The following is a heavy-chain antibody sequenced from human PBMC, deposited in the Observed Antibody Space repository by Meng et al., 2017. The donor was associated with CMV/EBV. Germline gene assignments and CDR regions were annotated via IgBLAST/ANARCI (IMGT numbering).Heavy chain of an antibody. V-gene: IGHV3-23*01. J-gene: IGHJ4*02. CDR2: ISGSGGNT. CDR1: GFIFSSFA. D-gene: IGHD1-26*01. Sequence: ASGFIFSSFAMSWVRQAPGKELEWMSAISGSGGNTYYADSVKGRFTISRDNSKNTLDLQLNSLRADDTAVYYCAKTRYSGSYGVDYWGQGTLVTVSS. CDR3: AKTRYSGSYGVDY.